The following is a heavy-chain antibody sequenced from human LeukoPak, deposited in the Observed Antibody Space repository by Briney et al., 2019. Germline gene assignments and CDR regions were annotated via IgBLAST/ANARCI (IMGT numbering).Heavy chain of an antibody. Sequence: PGGSLRLSCAASGFTFSSYWMHWVRQAPGKGLVWVSRINSDGSSTFYADSVKGRFTISRDNAKNTLYLQMNSLRAEDTAVYWAVAGTTYWGQGTLVTVSS. J-gene: IGHJ4*02. V-gene: IGHV3-74*01. CDR1: GFTFSSYW. D-gene: IGHD6-19*01. CDR2: INSDGSST. CDR3: VAGTTY.